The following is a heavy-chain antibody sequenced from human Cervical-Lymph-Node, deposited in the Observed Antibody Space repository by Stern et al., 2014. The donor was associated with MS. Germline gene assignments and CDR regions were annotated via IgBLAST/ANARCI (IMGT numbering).Heavy chain of an antibody. D-gene: IGHD1-1*01. CDR2: ISYDGRRQ. Sequence: VQLVESGGGVVQPGRSLTLSCAASGFTFSNHDMHWVRQAPGKGLEWLAVISYDGRRQYYRDSVKGRFTISRDNSENTLYLQMNSLSDEDTSVYYCAKDIREPQRRPDPDYFFDFWGQGSLVTVSS. J-gene: IGHJ4*02. CDR3: AKDIREPQRRPDPDYFFDF. V-gene: IGHV3-30*18. CDR1: GFTFSNHD.